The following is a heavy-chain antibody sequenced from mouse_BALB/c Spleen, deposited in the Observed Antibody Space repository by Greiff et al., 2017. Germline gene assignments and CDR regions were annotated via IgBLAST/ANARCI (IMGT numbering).Heavy chain of an antibody. CDR3: ARRLFAY. Sequence: EVKLVESGGGLVQPGGSRKLSCEASGFTFSSFGMHWVRQAPEKGLEWVAYISSGSSTIYYADTVKGRFTISRDNPKNTLFLQMTSLRSEDTAMYYCARRLFAYWGQGTLVTVSA. CDR1: GFTFSSFG. J-gene: IGHJ3*01. V-gene: IGHV5-17*02. CDR2: ISSGSSTI.